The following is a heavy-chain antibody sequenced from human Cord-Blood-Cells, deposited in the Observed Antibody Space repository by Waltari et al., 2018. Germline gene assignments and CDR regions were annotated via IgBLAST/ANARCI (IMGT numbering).Heavy chain of an antibody. CDR2: INPNSGGT. D-gene: IGHD6-13*01. V-gene: IGHV1-2*02. Sequence: QVQPVQSGAEVKKPGASATVSCKASGNTLTAYYMPRVRQAPGQGLEWMGWINPNSGGTNYAQKFQGRVTMTRDTAISTAYMELSRLRSDDTAVYYCASCFTQAAGTPCPFDYWGQGTLVTVSS. J-gene: IGHJ4*02. CDR1: GNTLTAYY. CDR3: ASCFTQAAGTPCPFDY.